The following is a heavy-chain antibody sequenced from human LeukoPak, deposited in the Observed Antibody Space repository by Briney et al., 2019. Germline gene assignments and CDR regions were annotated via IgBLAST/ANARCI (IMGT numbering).Heavy chain of an antibody. V-gene: IGHV3-48*01. Sequence: QPGGSLRLSCAASGFTFSSYRVNWVRQAPGKGLEWVSYISSSSGTIYYADSVKGRFTISRDNAKNSLYLQMNSLRAEDTAVYYCANAHETDDLNGIFDYWGQGTLVAVSS. CDR1: GFTFSSYR. CDR3: ANAHETDDLNGIFDY. D-gene: IGHD2-21*02. J-gene: IGHJ4*02. CDR2: ISSSSGTI.